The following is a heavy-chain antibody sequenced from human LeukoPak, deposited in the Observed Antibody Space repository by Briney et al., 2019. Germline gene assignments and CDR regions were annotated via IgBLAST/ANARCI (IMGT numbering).Heavy chain of an antibody. CDR2: ISSSSSYI. J-gene: IGHJ4*02. CDR1: GFTFSSYS. V-gene: IGHV3-21*01. D-gene: IGHD6-19*01. CDR3: ASNSGWTLFDY. Sequence: GGSLRLSCAASGFTFSSYSMNWVRQAPGKGLEWVSSISSSSSYIYYADSVKGRFTISRDNAKNSLYLQMNSLRAEDTAVYFCASNSGWTLFDYWGQGTLVTVSS.